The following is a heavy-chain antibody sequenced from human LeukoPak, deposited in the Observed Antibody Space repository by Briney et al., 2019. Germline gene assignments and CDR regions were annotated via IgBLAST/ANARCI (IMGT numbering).Heavy chain of an antibody. J-gene: IGHJ5*02. CDR2: INHSGST. Sequence: SETLSLTCAVYGGSFSGYYWSWIRQPPGKGLEWIGEINHSGSTNYNPSLKSRVTISVDTSKNQFSLKLSSVTAADTAVYYCARGWTQAVAGSNWFDPWGQGTLVTVSS. CDR1: GGSFSGYY. CDR3: ARGWTQAVAGSNWFDP. D-gene: IGHD6-19*01. V-gene: IGHV4-34*01.